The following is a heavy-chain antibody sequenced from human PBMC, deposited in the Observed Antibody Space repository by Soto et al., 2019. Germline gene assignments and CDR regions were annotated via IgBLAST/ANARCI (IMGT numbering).Heavy chain of an antibody. V-gene: IGHV4-30-2*06. D-gene: IGHD5-12*01. J-gene: IGHJ4*02. CDR3: ARGGGYDSFDY. CDR2: ISHLEST. CDR1: GASISYGGFS. Sequence: SETLSLTCTVSGASISYGGFSWSWIRQSPGKGLEWIGYISHLESTYFHPSFKSRLTMSIDRTRNQFSLKLSSVTAADMAVYYCARGGGYDSFDYWGQGXLVTVSS.